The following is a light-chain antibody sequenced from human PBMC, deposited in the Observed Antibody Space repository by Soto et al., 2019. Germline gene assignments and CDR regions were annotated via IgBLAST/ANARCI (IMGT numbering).Light chain of an antibody. Sequence: QSVLTQPPSASGTPGQRVTISCSGSTSNIASNTVTWYQQLPGAAPKLLIYRDNQRPSGVPDRFSGSKSGTSASLTISGLQSEDEADYYCTAYEGSLTRVVFGAGTKLTVL. CDR1: TSNIASNT. V-gene: IGLV1-44*01. J-gene: IGLJ2*01. CDR3: TAYEGSLTRVV. CDR2: RDN.